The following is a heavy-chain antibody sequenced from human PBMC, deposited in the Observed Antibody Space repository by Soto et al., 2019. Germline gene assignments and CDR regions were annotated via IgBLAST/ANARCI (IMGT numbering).Heavy chain of an antibody. Sequence: KESGPTLVKPTQTLTLTCTFSGFSLSTSGVGVGWIRQPPGKALAWLALIYWDDDKRYSPSLKSRLTITKDTSKNQVVLTMTNMDPVDTATYYCARTAKIAAAGESFDYWGQGTLVTVSS. J-gene: IGHJ4*02. CDR3: ARTAKIAAAGESFDY. CDR1: GFSLSTSGVG. CDR2: IYWDDDK. V-gene: IGHV2-5*02. D-gene: IGHD6-13*01.